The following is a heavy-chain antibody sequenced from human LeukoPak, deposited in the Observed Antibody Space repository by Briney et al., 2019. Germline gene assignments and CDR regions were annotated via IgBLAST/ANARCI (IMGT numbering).Heavy chain of an antibody. Sequence: GGSLRLPCAASGFTFNNYSMNWVRQAPGKGLEWVSSISSSSSYIDYADSVQGRFTISRDNAKNSLYLQMNSLRVEDTAVYYCARIIYDSSGYYYYYYYGMDVWGQGTTVTVSS. CDR1: GFTFNNYS. J-gene: IGHJ6*02. CDR3: ARIIYDSSGYYYYYYYGMDV. CDR2: ISSSSSYI. D-gene: IGHD3-22*01. V-gene: IGHV3-21*01.